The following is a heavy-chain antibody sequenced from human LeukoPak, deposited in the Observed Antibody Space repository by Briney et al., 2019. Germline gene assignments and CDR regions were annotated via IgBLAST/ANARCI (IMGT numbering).Heavy chain of an antibody. V-gene: IGHV4-59*08. D-gene: IGHD3-10*01. J-gene: IGHJ4*02. CDR2: IYYSGST. CDR1: GGSISSYY. Sequence: PSETLSLTCTVSGGSISSYYWSWIRQPPGKGLEWIGYIYYSGSTNYNPSLKSRVTISVDTSKNQFSLKLSSVTAADTAVYYCARHMAPNYYGSGSYYRPPYYFDYWGQGTLVTVSS. CDR3: ARHMAPNYYGSGSYYRPPYYFDY.